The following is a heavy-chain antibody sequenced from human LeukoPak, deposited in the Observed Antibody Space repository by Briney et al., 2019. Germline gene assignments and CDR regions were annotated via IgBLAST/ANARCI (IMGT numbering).Heavy chain of an antibody. V-gene: IGHV3-74*01. CDR3: AAGPAGNGHLSSY. J-gene: IGHJ4*02. CDR2: INGDGNNV. D-gene: IGHD1-1*01. CDR1: GFTFNNYW. Sequence: GESLRLSCAASGFTFNNYWLHWVRQVPGKGLTWVSRINGDGNNVNYADSVKGRFTISRDNAKNTLHLQMNSLRAEDTAVYYCAAGPAGNGHLSSYWGQGTRVTVSS.